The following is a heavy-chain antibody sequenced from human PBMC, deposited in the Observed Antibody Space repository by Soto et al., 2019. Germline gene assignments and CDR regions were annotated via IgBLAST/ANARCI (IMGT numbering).Heavy chain of an antibody. Sequence: GGSLRLSCAASGFTFSSYAMSWVRQAPGKGLEWVSAISGSGGSTYYADSVKGRFTISRDNSKNTLYLQMNSLRAEDTAVYYCAKTYYYGSGSYYKDAFDIWGQGTMVTVSS. CDR3: AKTYYYGSGSYYKDAFDI. CDR1: GFTFSSYA. CDR2: ISGSGGST. D-gene: IGHD3-10*01. J-gene: IGHJ3*02. V-gene: IGHV3-23*01.